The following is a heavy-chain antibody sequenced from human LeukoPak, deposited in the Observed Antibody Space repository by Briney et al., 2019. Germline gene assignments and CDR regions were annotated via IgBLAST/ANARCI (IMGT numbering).Heavy chain of an antibody. J-gene: IGHJ4*02. CDR3: ARAVAGTLAFDY. V-gene: IGHV3-7*01. D-gene: IGHD6-19*01. CDR1: GFTFSSYW. Sequence: PGGSLTLSCAASGFTFSSYWMSWVRQAPGQGLEWVAHIKQDGSEKYYVGSVKGRFTISRDNAKNSLYLQMNSLRAEDTAVYYCARAVAGTLAFDYWGQGTLVTVSS. CDR2: IKQDGSEK.